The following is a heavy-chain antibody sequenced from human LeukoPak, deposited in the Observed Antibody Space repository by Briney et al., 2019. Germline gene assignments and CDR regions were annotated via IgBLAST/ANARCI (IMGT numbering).Heavy chain of an antibody. CDR2: IRYDGSNK. Sequence: GGSLRLSCAASGFTFSSYGMHWVRQAPGKGLEWVAFIRYDGSNKYYADSVKGRFTISRDNAKNSLYLQMNSLRAEDTAVYYCARVQYCSGGSCLIDYYYYMDVWGKGTTVTVSS. CDR1: GFTFSSYG. D-gene: IGHD2-15*01. CDR3: ARVQYCSGGSCLIDYYYYMDV. J-gene: IGHJ6*03. V-gene: IGHV3-30*02.